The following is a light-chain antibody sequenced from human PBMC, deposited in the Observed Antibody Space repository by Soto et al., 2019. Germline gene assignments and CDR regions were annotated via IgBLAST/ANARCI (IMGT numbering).Light chain of an antibody. CDR3: LLYYDGAQV. CDR1: TGAVTSGYY. J-gene: IGLJ3*02. CDR2: SIS. V-gene: IGLV7-43*01. Sequence: QTVVTQEPSLTVSPGETGTLTCGSSTGAVTSGYYPNWFQQKPGQAPRPLIYSISNKHFWTPARFSGSLLGDKAALTLSGVQPEDEAEYYCLLYYDGAQVFGGGTKLTVL.